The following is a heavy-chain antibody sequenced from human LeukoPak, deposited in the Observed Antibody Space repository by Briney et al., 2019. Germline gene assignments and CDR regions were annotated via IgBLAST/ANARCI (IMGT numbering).Heavy chain of an antibody. V-gene: IGHV3-30*03. CDR2: ISYDGSNK. J-gene: IGHJ4*02. CDR3: ARDARAYGYSMLDY. CDR1: GFTFSSYA. D-gene: IGHD5-18*01. Sequence: GGSLRLSCAASGFTFSSYAMYWVRQAPGKGLEWVAVISYDGSNKYYADSVKGRFTISRDNSKNTLYLQMNSLRAEDTAVYYCARDARAYGYSMLDYWGQGTLVTVSS.